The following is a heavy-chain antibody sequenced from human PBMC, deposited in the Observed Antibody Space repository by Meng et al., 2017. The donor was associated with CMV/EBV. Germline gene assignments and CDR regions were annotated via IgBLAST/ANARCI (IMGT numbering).Heavy chain of an antibody. J-gene: IGHJ3*02. CDR2: ISSSGGTI. V-gene: IGHV3-48*03. Sequence: GGSLRPSCAASGFTFSSYEMNWVRQAPGKGLEWVSYISSSGGTIYYADSVKGRFTISRDNAKNSLYLQMDSLRAEDTAVYYCARVGLVPAAKDAFDIWGQGTMVTVSS. D-gene: IGHD2-2*01. CDR3: ARVGLVPAAKDAFDI. CDR1: GFTFSSYE.